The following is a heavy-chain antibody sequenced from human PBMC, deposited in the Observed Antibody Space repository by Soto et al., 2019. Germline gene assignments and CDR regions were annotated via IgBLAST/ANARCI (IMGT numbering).Heavy chain of an antibody. CDR1: DGMTRRRAHF. Sequence: SQTCSDRRTGSDGMTRRRAHFWCCLRHQQRKGLEWIGSIFYSGSTYYNPSLKSRVTISVDTSKNQFSLKLSSVTAADTAVYYCARHLTYCIAGSCYSDFPFYGIDIRGQSTTI. CDR2: IFYSGST. V-gene: IGHV4-39*01. J-gene: IGHJ6*02. D-gene: IGHD2-15*01. CDR3: ARHLTYCIAGSCYSDFPFYGIDI.